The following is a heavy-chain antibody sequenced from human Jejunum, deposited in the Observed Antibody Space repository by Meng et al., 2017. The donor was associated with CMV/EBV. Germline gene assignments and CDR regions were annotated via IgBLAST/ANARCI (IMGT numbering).Heavy chain of an antibody. CDR3: ARARLGGYCSSTSCADNWFDP. Sequence: VQPVQSGVEVKKPGASGKVSCKASGYTFSSDGISWVRQAPGQGLEWMGWISAYNGNTNYAQKLQGRVTMTTDTSTSTAYMELRSLRSDDTAVYYCARARLGGYCSSTSCADNWFDPWGQGTLVTVSS. V-gene: IGHV1-18*01. D-gene: IGHD2-2*01. J-gene: IGHJ5*02. CDR2: ISAYNGNT. CDR1: GYTFSSDG.